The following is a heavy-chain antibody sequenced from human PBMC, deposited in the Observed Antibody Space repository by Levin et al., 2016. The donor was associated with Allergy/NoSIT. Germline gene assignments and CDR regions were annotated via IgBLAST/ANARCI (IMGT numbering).Heavy chain of an antibody. J-gene: IGHJ4*02. Sequence: GESLKISCVASGFTFSNAWMTWVRQAPGKGLEWVGRVKSKSDGGTTDYAAPVKGRFTISRDDSKNALYLQMNSLKTEDTAVYYCTTLAGGYYGIPDYWGQGSLVTVSS. V-gene: IGHV3-15*01. CDR1: GFTFSNAW. D-gene: IGHD3-22*01. CDR2: VKSKSDGGTT. CDR3: TTLAGGYYGIPDY.